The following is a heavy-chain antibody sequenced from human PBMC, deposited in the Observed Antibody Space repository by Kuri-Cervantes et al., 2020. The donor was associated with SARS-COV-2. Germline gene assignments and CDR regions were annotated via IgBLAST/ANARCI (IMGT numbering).Heavy chain of an antibody. CDR3: TRAEVEMATITPYYYYGMDV. D-gene: IGHD5-24*01. CDR1: GFTFSSYS. Sequence: GESLKISCAASGFTFSSYSMNWVRQAPGKGLEWVSSISSSSSYIYYADSVKGRFTISRDNAKNSLYLQMNSLRAEDTAVYYCTRAEVEMATITPYYYYGMDVWGQGTTVTVSS. CDR2: ISSSSSYI. V-gene: IGHV3-21*01. J-gene: IGHJ6*02.